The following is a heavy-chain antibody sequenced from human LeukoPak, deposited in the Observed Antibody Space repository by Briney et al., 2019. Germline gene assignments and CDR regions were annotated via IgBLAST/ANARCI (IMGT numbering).Heavy chain of an antibody. CDR3: ARGGAGYGFDY. CDR2: ISSSSSYI. Sequence: GGSLRLSCAASGFTFSSFSVNWVRQAPGKGLEWVSSISSSSSYIYYADSVKGRLTISRDNAKNSLYLQMNSLRAEDTAVYYCARGGAGYGFDYWGQGTLVTVSS. D-gene: IGHD4-17*01. CDR1: GFTFSSFS. J-gene: IGHJ4*02. V-gene: IGHV3-21*01.